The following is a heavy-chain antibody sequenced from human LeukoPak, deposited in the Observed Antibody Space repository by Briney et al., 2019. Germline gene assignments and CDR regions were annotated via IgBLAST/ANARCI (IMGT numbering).Heavy chain of an antibody. D-gene: IGHD1-26*01. CDR1: GGSISNSSYY. CDR3: ARRLGGSYFRGAFD. Sequence: SETLSLTRTVSGGSISNSSYYCGWIRHPPGKGLEWIGSIYYSGSTYYNPSLKTRVTIPVATSKNQFSLKLRSVSAADAAVYYCARRLGGSYFRGAFD. V-gene: IGHV4-39*01. CDR2: IYYSGST. J-gene: IGHJ3*01.